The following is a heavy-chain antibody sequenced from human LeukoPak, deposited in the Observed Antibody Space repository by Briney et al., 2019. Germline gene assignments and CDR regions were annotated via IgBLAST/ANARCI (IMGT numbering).Heavy chain of an antibody. CDR3: AREASSSWYGRCDH. Sequence: ASVTVSCKASGYTFTGYYMHWVRQAPGQGLEWMGWINPNSGGTNYAQKFQGRVTMTRDTSISTAYMELSRLRSDDTAVYYCAREASSSWYGRCDHWGQGTLVTVSS. J-gene: IGHJ4*02. CDR1: GYTFTGYY. CDR2: INPNSGGT. D-gene: IGHD6-13*01. V-gene: IGHV1-2*02.